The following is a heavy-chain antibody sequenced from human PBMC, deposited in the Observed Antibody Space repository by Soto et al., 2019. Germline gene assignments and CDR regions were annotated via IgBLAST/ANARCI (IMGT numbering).Heavy chain of an antibody. V-gene: IGHV1-69*01. D-gene: IGHD6-13*01. J-gene: IGHJ6*02. CDR3: ARDHQSIAAAGSYYYGMDV. CDR1: GGTFSSYA. CDR2: LIPIFGTA. Sequence: QVQLVQSGAEVKKPGSSVKVSCKASGGTFSSYAISWVRQAPGQGLEWMGGLIPIFGTANYAQKFQGRVTITADESTSTAYMELSSLRSEDTAVYYCARDHQSIAAAGSYYYGMDVWGQGTTVTVSS.